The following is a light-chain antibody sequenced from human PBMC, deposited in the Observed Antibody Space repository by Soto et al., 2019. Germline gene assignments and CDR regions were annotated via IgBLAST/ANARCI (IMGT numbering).Light chain of an antibody. CDR1: QNISNY. CDR3: QKYNSAPPLT. J-gene: IGKJ4*01. Sequence: DIQMTQSPSSLSASVGDRVTVTCRASQNISNYLAWYQQKPGKVPKLLIYAASTLQSGVPSRFSGSGSGTDFTLSISSLQPVDVATYYCQKYNSAPPLTFGGGTKVEIK. V-gene: IGKV1-27*01. CDR2: AAS.